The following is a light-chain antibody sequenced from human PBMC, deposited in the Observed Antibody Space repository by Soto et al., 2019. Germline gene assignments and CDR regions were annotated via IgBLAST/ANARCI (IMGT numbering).Light chain of an antibody. CDR1: SGDVGGYNY. Sequence: QSALTQPASVSGSPGQSITISCTGTSGDVGGYNYVSWYQQHPGKAPKVMIYDVSNRPSGVSTRFSGSKSGNTASLTISGLQAEDEADYYCSSYTGSGTVIFGGGTKLTVL. J-gene: IGLJ2*01. CDR3: SSYTGSGTVI. CDR2: DVS. V-gene: IGLV2-14*01.